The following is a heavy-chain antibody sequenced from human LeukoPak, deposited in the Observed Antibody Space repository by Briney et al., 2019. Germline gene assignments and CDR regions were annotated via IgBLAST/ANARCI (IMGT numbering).Heavy chain of an antibody. CDR1: GYTFTGYY. CDR2: INPNSGGT. D-gene: IGHD3-22*01. Sequence: GASVKVSCKASGYTFTGYYMHWVRQAPGQGLEWMGWINPNSGGTNYAQKFQGRVTMTRDTSISTAYMELSRLRSDDTAVYYCARLTSHHLNYYDSSGYGYWGQGTLVTVSS. J-gene: IGHJ4*02. CDR3: ARLTSHHLNYYDSSGYGY. V-gene: IGHV1-2*02.